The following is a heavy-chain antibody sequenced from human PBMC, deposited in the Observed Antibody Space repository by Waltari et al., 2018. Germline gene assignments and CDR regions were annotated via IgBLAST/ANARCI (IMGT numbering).Heavy chain of an antibody. V-gene: IGHV4-61*02. Sequence: QVQLQESGPGLVKPSQTLSLTCTVSGGSISSGSYYWSWIRQPAGKGLEWIGRIYTSGSTNYNPSLKSRVTISGDTSKNQFSLKLSSVTAADTAVYYCAKSMVRGVNDYYYYYMDVWGKGTTVTVSS. CDR3: AKSMVRGVNDYYYYYMDV. D-gene: IGHD3-10*01. CDR1: GGSISSGSYY. CDR2: IYTSGST. J-gene: IGHJ6*03.